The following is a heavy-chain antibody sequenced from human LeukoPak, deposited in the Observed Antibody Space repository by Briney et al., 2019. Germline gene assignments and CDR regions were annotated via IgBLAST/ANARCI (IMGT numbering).Heavy chain of an antibody. CDR2: ISYDGSNK. Sequence: GGSLRLSCVVSGFTFSDYAMSWVRQAPGKGLEWAAVISYDGSNKYYADSVKGRFTISRDNSKNTLYLQMNSLRAEDTAVYYCARDLGGYYFDYWGQGTLVTVSS. CDR1: GFTFSDYA. CDR3: ARDLGGYYFDY. V-gene: IGHV3-30-3*01. J-gene: IGHJ4*02. D-gene: IGHD3-10*01.